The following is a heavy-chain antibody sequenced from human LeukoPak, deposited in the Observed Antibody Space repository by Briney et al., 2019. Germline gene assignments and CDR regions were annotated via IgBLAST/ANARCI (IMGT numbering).Heavy chain of an antibody. CDR2: IYYSGTT. D-gene: IGHD6-19*01. CDR3: ARGTPLYSSDWYVNWFDP. V-gene: IGHV4-61*01. J-gene: IGHJ5*02. Sequence: PSETLSLTCTVSGGSVSGVSYYWSWIRQPPGKGLEWIGYIYYSGTTKYNPSLKSRVTISIDTSNNQFSLKLSSVTAADTAVYYCARGTPLYSSDWYVNWFDPWGQGTLVTVSS. CDR1: GGSVSGVSYY.